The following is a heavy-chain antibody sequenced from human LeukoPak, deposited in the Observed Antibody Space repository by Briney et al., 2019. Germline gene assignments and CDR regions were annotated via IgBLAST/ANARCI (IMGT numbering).Heavy chain of an antibody. Sequence: GGSLRLSCAASGFTFDDYAMHWVRHAPGKGLEWVSGISWNSGSIGYADSVKGRFTISRDNAKNSLYLQMNSLRTEDTAFYYCAKAGQGNSFDYWGQGTLVTVSS. CDR2: ISWNSGSI. CDR1: GFTFDDYA. D-gene: IGHD2/OR15-2a*01. J-gene: IGHJ4*02. V-gene: IGHV3-9*01. CDR3: AKAGQGNSFDY.